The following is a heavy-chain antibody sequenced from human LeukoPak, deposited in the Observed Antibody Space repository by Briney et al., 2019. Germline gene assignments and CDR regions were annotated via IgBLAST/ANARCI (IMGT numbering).Heavy chain of an antibody. CDR3: AKDRAADCSGGSCWGDYFDY. Sequence: GGSLRLSCAASGFTFSSYDMHWVRQAPGKGLEWVAFIRYDGSKKYYADSVKGRFTISRDNSKNTLHLQMNSLRAEDTAIYYCAKDRAADCSGGSCWGDYFDYWGQGTLVTVSS. J-gene: IGHJ4*02. V-gene: IGHV3-30*02. CDR1: GFTFSSYD. CDR2: IRYDGSKK. D-gene: IGHD2-15*01.